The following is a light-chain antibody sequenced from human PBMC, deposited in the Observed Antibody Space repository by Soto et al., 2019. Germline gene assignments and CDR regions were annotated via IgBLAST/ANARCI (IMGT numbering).Light chain of an antibody. CDR1: QSVSSY. Sequence: EIVLTQSPATLSLSPGERATLSCRASQSVSSYLAWYQQKPGQAPRLLIYDASNRATGIPARFRGSGSGTDFPLTISSLEPEDFAVYYCQQRTSWPPKYTFGQGTKLEIK. J-gene: IGKJ2*01. V-gene: IGKV3-11*01. CDR2: DAS. CDR3: QQRTSWPPKYT.